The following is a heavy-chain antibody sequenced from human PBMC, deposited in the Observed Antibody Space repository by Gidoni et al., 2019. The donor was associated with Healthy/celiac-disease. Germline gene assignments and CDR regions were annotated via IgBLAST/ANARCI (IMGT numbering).Heavy chain of an antibody. CDR1: GFPFRSYG. J-gene: IGHJ1*01. CDR2: IGYDESNK. Sequence: QVQLVESGGGVVQPGRSLRLSCAASGFPFRSYGMHWVRQAPGKGLAWVAVIGYDESNKYYGDSVKGRFTISIDNAKNTLYLKMNSLRAEDTAVYYCARDSTAAAGMEGYFQHWGQGTLVTVSS. V-gene: IGHV3-33*01. CDR3: ARDSTAAAGMEGYFQH. D-gene: IGHD6-13*01.